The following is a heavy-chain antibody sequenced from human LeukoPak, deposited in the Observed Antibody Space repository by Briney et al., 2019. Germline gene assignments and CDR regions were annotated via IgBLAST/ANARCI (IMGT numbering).Heavy chain of an antibody. CDR1: GFTFSTYW. V-gene: IGHV3-7*01. D-gene: IGHD4-23*01. CDR2: IYKDGSVK. CDR3: ATSFDSSGND. J-gene: IGHJ4*02. Sequence: AGGSLRLSCAASGFTFSTYWMSWVRQAPGKGLEWVGNIYKDGSVKDYVDSAKGRFTISRDNTKNSSYLEMNNLRVEDTAIYYCATSFDSSGNDWGRGTLVTVSS.